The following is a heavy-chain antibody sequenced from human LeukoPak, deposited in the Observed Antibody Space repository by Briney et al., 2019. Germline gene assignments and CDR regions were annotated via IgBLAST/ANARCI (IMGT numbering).Heavy chain of an antibody. Sequence: ASVKVSCKASGYTFTSYGISWVRQAPGQGLEWMGWISAYNGNTNYAQKLQGRVTMTTDTSTSTAYMELRSLRSDDTAVYYCARVPPYKWNYGWFDPWGQGTLVTVSS. J-gene: IGHJ5*02. CDR3: ARVPPYKWNYGWFDP. CDR2: ISAYNGNT. CDR1: GYTFTSYG. V-gene: IGHV1-18*01. D-gene: IGHD1-7*01.